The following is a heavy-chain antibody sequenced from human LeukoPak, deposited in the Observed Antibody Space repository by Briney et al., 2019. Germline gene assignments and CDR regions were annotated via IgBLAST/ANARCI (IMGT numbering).Heavy chain of an antibody. Sequence: SETLSLTCTVSGGSISSGSYYWSWIRQPAGKGLEWIGRIYTSGSTNYNPSLKSRVTISVDTSKNQFSLKLSSVTAADTAVYYCARALRLLEWHDAFDIWGQGTMVTVSS. CDR1: GGSISSGSYY. J-gene: IGHJ3*02. V-gene: IGHV4-61*02. CDR2: IYTSGST. D-gene: IGHD3-3*01. CDR3: ARALRLLEWHDAFDI.